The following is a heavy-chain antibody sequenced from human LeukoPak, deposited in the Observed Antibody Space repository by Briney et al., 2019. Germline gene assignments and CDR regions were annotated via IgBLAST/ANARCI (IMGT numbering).Heavy chain of an antibody. Sequence: GGSLRLSCTASGFTFSTLAMSWVRQAPGKGLEWVSSISSRGDDASYADSVKGRFTISRDNSKNTLYLQLNSLRVDDAAIYYCAKHRRSTLVTAYFDSWGQGTLVTVSS. D-gene: IGHD2-21*02. CDR1: GFTFSTLA. J-gene: IGHJ4*02. CDR3: AKHRRSTLVTAYFDS. CDR2: ISSRGDDA. V-gene: IGHV3-23*01.